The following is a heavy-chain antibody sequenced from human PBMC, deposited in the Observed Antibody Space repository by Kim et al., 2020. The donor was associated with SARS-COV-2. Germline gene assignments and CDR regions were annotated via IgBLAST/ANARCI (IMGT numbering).Heavy chain of an antibody. CDR2: IYYSGST. CDR3: ARERRGVVGDAFDI. CDR1: GGSISSYY. J-gene: IGHJ3*02. D-gene: IGHD3-22*01. V-gene: IGHV4-59*12. Sequence: SETLSLTCTVSGGSISSYYWSWIRQPPGKGLEWIGYIYYSGSTNYNPSLKSRVTISVDTSKNQFSLKLSSVTAADTAVYYCARERRGVVGDAFDIWGQGTMVTVSS.